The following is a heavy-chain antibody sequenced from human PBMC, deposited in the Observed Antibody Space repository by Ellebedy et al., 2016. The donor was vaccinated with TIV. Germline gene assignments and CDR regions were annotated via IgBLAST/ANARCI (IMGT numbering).Heavy chain of an antibody. CDR2: ISGSGGST. V-gene: IGHV3-23*01. D-gene: IGHD3-10*01. J-gene: IGHJ1*01. CDR1: GFTFSSYA. Sequence: GESLKISXAASGFTFSSYAMSWVRQAPGKGLEWVSAISGSGGSTYYADSVKGRFTISRDNSKNTLYLQMNSLRAEDTAVYYCAKDRWFGELSSGYFQHWGQGTLVTVSS. CDR3: AKDRWFGELSSGYFQH.